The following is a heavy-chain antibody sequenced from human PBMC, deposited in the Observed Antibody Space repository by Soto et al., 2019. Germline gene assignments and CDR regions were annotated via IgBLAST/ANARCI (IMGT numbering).Heavy chain of an antibody. D-gene: IGHD7-27*01. V-gene: IGHV4-61*01. CDR3: ARTVMPVGNLAAFDH. CDR2: IYNKGNT. CDR1: GGSVRSVKYL. Sequence: SEPLSLTCNVSGGSVRSVKYLWGWIRQPPGKGLEWIAYIYNKGNTNYNPSLKSRATISVDTSKNQCSLKLTSVPAADSAVYFCARTVMPVGNLAAFDHWGQGVLVPVSS. J-gene: IGHJ4*02.